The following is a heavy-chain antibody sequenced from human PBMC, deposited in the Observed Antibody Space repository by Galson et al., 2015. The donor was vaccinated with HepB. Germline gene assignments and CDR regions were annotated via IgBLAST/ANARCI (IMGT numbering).Heavy chain of an antibody. CDR2: ISGSGGST. V-gene: IGHV3-23*01. CDR3: AKGYGEYDPTFDY. Sequence: SLRLSCAASGFTFSSYVVNWVRQAPAKGLEWISAISGSGGSTYYADSVKGRFTISRDNSKNTLYLQMNSLRAEDTAVYYRAKGYGEYDPTFDYWGQGTLVTVSS. D-gene: IGHD4-17*01. CDR1: GFTFSSYV. J-gene: IGHJ4*02.